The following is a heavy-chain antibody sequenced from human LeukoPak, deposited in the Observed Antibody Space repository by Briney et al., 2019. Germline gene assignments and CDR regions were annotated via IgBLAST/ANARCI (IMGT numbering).Heavy chain of an antibody. D-gene: IGHD2-2*01. CDR2: IYYSGST. V-gene: IGHV4-39*07. Sequence: SETLSLTCTVSGGSISSSSYYWGWIRQPPGKGLEWIGSIYYSGSTYYNPSLKSRVTISVDTSKNQFSLKLSSVTAADTAVYYCARDGRYCSSTSCYYYYYMDVWGKGTTVTVSS. CDR1: GGSISSSSYY. CDR3: ARDGRYCSSTSCYYYYYMDV. J-gene: IGHJ6*03.